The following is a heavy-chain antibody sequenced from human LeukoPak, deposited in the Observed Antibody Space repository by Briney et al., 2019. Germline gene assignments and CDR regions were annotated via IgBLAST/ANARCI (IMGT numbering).Heavy chain of an antibody. CDR2: ISSSSSYI. J-gene: IGHJ6*03. D-gene: IGHD1-26*01. Sequence: GGSLRLSCAASGFTFTTYWMTWVRQAPGKGLEWVSSISSSSSYIYYADSVKGRFTISRDNSKNTLYLQMNSLRAEDTAVYYCARDIVVGATTFYYYYYMDVWGKGATVTVSS. V-gene: IGHV3-21*01. CDR3: ARDIVVGATTFYYYYYMDV. CDR1: GFTFTTYW.